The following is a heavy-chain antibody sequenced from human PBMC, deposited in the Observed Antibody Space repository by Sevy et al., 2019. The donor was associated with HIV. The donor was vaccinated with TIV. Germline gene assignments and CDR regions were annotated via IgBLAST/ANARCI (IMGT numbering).Heavy chain of an antibody. CDR1: GFTFSNAW. V-gene: IGHV3-15*01. CDR3: TAGVGASDFDY. Sequence: GGSLRLSCAASGFTFSNAWMSWVRQAPGKGLEWVGRIKSKTEGATRDFAAPVKGRLISSRDESRNTVYLRMNSLKTGDTAVYYCTAGVGASDFDYWGQGTLVTVS. CDR2: IKSKTEGATR. D-gene: IGHD1-26*01. J-gene: IGHJ4*02.